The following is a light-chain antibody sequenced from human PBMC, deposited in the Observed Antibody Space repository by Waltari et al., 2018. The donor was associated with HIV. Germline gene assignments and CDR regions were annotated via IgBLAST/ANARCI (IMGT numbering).Light chain of an antibody. CDR1: ALAKQY. V-gene: IGLV3-25*03. J-gene: IGLJ1*01. CDR3: QSADTSGTRV. Sequence: SFELTQPPSVSVSPGQTAKITCSGDALAKQYTYWYQQKPGQAPVVVIYKDTERPSGISERFSGSSSGTTVTLTISGVQAEDEADYYCQSADTSGTRVFGSGTKVTVL. CDR2: KDT.